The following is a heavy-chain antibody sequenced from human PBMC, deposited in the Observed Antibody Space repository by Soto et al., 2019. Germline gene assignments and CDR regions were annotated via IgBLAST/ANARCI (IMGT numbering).Heavy chain of an antibody. Sequence: GESLKISCKGSGYKFTNYWLSWVRQTPGKGLEWMGRIDPSDSYVNYSPSFRGHVTISIDESISTAHLQWSSLKASDTATYYCAIVTAETAYHYFDFWGQGTLVTVSS. CDR3: AIVTAETAYHYFDF. CDR2: IDPSDSYV. V-gene: IGHV5-10-1*01. J-gene: IGHJ4*02. CDR1: GYKFTNYW.